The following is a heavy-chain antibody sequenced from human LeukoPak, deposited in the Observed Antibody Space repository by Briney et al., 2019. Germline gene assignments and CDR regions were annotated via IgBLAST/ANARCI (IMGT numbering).Heavy chain of an antibody. Sequence: SETLSLTCTVSGGSISGYYWSWIRQPPGKGLEWIGYIYYSGNTNYTNYNPSLQSRVTISVDTSKNQFSLNLSSVTAPDTAVYYCARYGSGTYPRFDYWGQGTLVTVSS. CDR2: IYYSGNTNYT. V-gene: IGHV4-59*08. D-gene: IGHD3-10*01. J-gene: IGHJ4*02. CDR1: GGSISGYY. CDR3: ARYGSGTYPRFDY.